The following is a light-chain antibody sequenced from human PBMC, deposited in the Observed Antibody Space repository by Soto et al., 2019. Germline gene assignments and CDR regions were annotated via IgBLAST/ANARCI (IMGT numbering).Light chain of an antibody. V-gene: IGKV3-20*01. Sequence: IEMNQSPSTLSVSPGERATLSCRASQSVSSNLAWYQQKPGQAPRLLIYGASSRATGIPDRFSGSGSGTDFTLTISRLEPEDFAVYYCQQFSSYPLTFGGGTKVDIK. J-gene: IGKJ4*01. CDR3: QQFSSYPLT. CDR2: GAS. CDR1: QSVSSN.